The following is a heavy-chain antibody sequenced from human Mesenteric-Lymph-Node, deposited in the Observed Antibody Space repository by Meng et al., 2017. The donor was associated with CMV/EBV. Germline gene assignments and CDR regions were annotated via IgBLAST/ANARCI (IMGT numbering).Heavy chain of an antibody. CDR1: GGPFSSST. CDR2: IIPILGIA. Sequence: QVQLVQSGAGVKKPESSVKASCKASGGPFSSSTIRWVRQAPGQGLEWMGRIIPILGIANYAQKFQGRVTITADKSTSTAYMELSSLRSEDTAVYYCAGGIAAAGSRWFDPWGQGTLVTVSS. CDR3: AGGIAAAGSRWFDP. V-gene: IGHV1-69*02. J-gene: IGHJ5*02. D-gene: IGHD6-13*01.